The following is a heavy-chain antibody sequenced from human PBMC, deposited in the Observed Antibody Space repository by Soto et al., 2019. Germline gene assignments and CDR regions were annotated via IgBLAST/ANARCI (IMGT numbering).Heavy chain of an antibody. CDR1: GGTFRTSA. CDR3: ARDKDRPQLGGNYYYILDV. CDR2: IMPVFRRP. J-gene: IGHJ6*02. D-gene: IGHD3-3*02. Sequence: QVQLVQSGAEVKKPGSSVKVSCKASGGTFRTSAISWVRQAPGQGLEWVGGIMPVFRRPKYAQNFQGRVTISADESTSTAYMALSSLRSDDTAVYYCARDKDRPQLGGNYYYILDVWGQGTAGTVSS. V-gene: IGHV1-69*12.